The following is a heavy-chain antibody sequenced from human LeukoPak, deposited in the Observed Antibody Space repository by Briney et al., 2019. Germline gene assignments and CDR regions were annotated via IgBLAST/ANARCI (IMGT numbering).Heavy chain of an antibody. CDR3: AKTVEGGDWDAFDI. V-gene: IGHV4-34*01. CDR1: GGSFSGYY. CDR2: INHSGST. J-gene: IGHJ3*02. D-gene: IGHD2-21*02. Sequence: PSETLSLTCAVYGGSFSGYYWSWIRQPPGKGLEWIGEINHSGSTNYNPSLKSRVTISVDTSKNQFSLKLSSVTAADTAVYYCAKTVEGGDWDAFDIWGQGTMVTVSS.